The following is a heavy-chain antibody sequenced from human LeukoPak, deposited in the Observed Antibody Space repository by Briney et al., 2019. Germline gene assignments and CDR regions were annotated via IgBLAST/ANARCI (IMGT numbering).Heavy chain of an antibody. J-gene: IGHJ4*02. V-gene: IGHV1-18*01. D-gene: IGHD4-17*01. Sequence: ASVKVSCKASGYTFTTYGFSWVRQAPGQGLEWMGWISSYNGGADYAQKLQGRVTMTTVTSTSTTYMELRSLRSDDTAVYYCARQKKQTTAIDYWGQETLVTVSS. CDR1: GYTFTTYG. CDR2: ISSYNGGA. CDR3: ARQKKQTTAIDY.